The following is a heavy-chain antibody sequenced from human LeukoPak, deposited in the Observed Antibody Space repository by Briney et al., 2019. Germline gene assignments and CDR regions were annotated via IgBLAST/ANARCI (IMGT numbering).Heavy chain of an antibody. D-gene: IGHD3-22*01. Sequence: PGGSLRLSCAASGFTFSSYEMNWVRQAPGKGLEWVSYISSSGSTIYYADSVKGRFTISRDNAKNSLYLQMNSLRAEDTAIYYCVREYYFETGGYSPWWFDSWGQGTLVTVSS. J-gene: IGHJ5*01. CDR1: GFTFSSYE. CDR2: ISSSGSTI. V-gene: IGHV3-48*03. CDR3: VREYYFETGGYSPWWFDS.